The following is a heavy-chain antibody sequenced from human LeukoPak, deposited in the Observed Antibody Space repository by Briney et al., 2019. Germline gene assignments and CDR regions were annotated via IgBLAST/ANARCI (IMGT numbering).Heavy chain of an antibody. CDR3: AKEQRLYSSSPFDY. V-gene: IGHV3-23*01. CDR2: ISSNGGNT. CDR1: GFTFSSYA. Sequence: GGSLRLSCAASGFTFSSYAMSWVRQAPGKGLEWVSAISSNGGNTYYADSVKGRFTISRDNSKNTLYVQMNSLRAEDTAVYYCAKEQRLYSSSPFDYWGQGTLVTVSS. J-gene: IGHJ4*02. D-gene: IGHD6-13*01.